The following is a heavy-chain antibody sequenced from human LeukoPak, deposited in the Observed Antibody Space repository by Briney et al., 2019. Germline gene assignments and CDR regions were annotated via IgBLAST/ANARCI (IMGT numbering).Heavy chain of an antibody. CDR3: ARQGAAGKYYYYYMDV. CDR1: GYTFAIYW. V-gene: IGHV5-51*01. J-gene: IGHJ6*03. Sequence: HGESLKISFQGSGYTFAIYWIGWVRRLPGKGLGWMGIIYPVDSNPIYGPSFQGQITISADKSINTAYLEWSSLKASDTAIYYCARQGAAGKYYYYYMDVWGKGTTVTVSS. D-gene: IGHD6-13*01. CDR2: IYPVDSNP.